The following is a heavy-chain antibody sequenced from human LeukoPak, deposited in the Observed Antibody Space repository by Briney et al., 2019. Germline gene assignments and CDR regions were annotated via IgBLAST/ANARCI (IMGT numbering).Heavy chain of an antibody. V-gene: IGHV1-58*02. CDR2: IVVGSGNT. D-gene: IGHD2-21*02. J-gene: IGHJ6*03. Sequence: GTSVKVSCKASGFTFTSSAMQWVRQARGQRLEWIGWIVVGSGNTNYAQKFQERVTITRDMSTSTAHMELSSLRSEDTAVYYCAATEAYCGGDCSPPYYYYYMDVWGKGTTVTVSS. CDR3: AATEAYCGGDCSPPYYYYYMDV. CDR1: GFTFTSSA.